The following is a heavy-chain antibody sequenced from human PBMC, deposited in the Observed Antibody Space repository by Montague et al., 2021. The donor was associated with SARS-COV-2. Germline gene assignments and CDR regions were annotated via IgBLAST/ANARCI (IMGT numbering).Heavy chain of an antibody. D-gene: IGHD3-22*01. CDR2: INHRGYI. Sequence: SGTLSLTCAVYGRSFSNFYWSWIRQPPGKGLEWIGEINHRGYIDYNPSLESRVTISVDTSKNQFSLKVNSVTAADTAVYYCASAPRNSFGYWAYWGQGTLLTVSS. J-gene: IGHJ4*02. CDR1: GRSFSNFY. V-gene: IGHV4-34*01. CDR3: ASAPRNSFGYWAY.